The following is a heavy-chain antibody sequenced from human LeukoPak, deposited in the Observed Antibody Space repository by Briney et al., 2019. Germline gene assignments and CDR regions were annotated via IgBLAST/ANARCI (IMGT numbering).Heavy chain of an antibody. D-gene: IGHD3-22*01. V-gene: IGHV3-23*01. J-gene: IGHJ4*02. CDR3: AKDGYDSSGYRQYYFDY. Sequence: PGGSLRLSCAASGITFSSYAMSWVRQAPGRGLEWVSAISGSGGSTYYADSVKGRFTISRDNSKNTLYLQMNSLRAEDTAVYYCAKDGYDSSGYRQYYFDYWGQGTLVTVSS. CDR2: ISGSGGST. CDR1: GITFSSYA.